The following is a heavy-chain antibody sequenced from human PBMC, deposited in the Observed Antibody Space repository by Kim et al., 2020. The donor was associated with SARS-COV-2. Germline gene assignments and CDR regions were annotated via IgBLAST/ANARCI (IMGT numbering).Heavy chain of an antibody. D-gene: IGHD3-3*01. CDR1: GYTFTSYG. Sequence: ASVKVSCKASGYTFTSYGMHWVRQAPGQRLEWMGWINAGNGNTKYSQKFQGRVTITRDTSASTAYMELSSLRSEDTAVYYCARDRSWITNFGVVSRDYYYYMDVWGKGTTVTVSS. V-gene: IGHV1-3*01. J-gene: IGHJ6*03. CDR3: ARDRSWITNFGVVSRDYYYYMDV. CDR2: INAGNGNT.